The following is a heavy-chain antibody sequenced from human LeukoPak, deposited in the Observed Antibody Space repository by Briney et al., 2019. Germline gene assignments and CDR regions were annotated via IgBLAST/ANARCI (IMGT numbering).Heavy chain of an antibody. CDR2: ISSGSDYI. D-gene: IGHD3-22*01. Sequence: PGGSLRLSCAASGFTFTGFTLNWVRQAPGKGLEWVSSISSGSDYIYYADSMKGRFTISRDNAKNSLFLQLNSLRAEDTAVYYCTRDWLDSSGYQDPFDVWGQGTVVTVSS. CDR1: GFTFTGFT. CDR3: TRDWLDSSGYQDPFDV. J-gene: IGHJ3*01. V-gene: IGHV3-21*01.